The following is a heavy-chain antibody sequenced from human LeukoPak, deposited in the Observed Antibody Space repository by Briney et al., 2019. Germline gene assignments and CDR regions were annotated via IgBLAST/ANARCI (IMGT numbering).Heavy chain of an antibody. D-gene: IGHD3-9*01. CDR2: IYSGGST. J-gene: IGHJ6*02. Sequence: GGSLRLSCAASGFTVSSNYMSWVRQAPGKGLEWVLVIYSGGSTYYADSVKGRFTISRDNSKNTLYLQMNSLRAEDTAVYYCASSALRYFDWLGYYYYGMDVWGQGTTVTVSS. CDR3: ASSALRYFDWLGYYYYGMDV. CDR1: GFTVSSNY. V-gene: IGHV3-53*01.